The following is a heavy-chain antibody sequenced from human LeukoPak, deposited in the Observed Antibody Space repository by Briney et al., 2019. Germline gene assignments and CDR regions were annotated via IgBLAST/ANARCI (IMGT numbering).Heavy chain of an antibody. CDR3: ARGVMSNSYNDYFDY. D-gene: IGHD1-1*01. CDR2: INPNSGGT. V-gene: IGHV1-2*02. Sequence: ASVKVSCKASGYSFRDDYMHWVRQAPGQGLEWMGWINPNSGGTNYAQKFQDRVTMTSDTSISTASMELSSLRSDDTAVYYCARGVMSNSYNDYFDYWGQGTLVTVSS. CDR1: GYSFRDDY. J-gene: IGHJ4*02.